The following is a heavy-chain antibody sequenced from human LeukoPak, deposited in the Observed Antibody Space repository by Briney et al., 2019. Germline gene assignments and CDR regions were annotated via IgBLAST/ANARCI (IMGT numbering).Heavy chain of an antibody. CDR3: ARISGGGTNAFDI. CDR1: GFTFSSYA. D-gene: IGHD7-27*01. V-gene: IGHV3-30*04. Sequence: GGSLRLSCAASGFTFSSYAMHWVRQAPGKGLEWVAVISYDGSNKYYADSVKGLFTISRDNSKNTLYLQMNSLRAEDTAVYYCARISGGGTNAFDIWGQGTMVTVSS. CDR2: ISYDGSNK. J-gene: IGHJ3*02.